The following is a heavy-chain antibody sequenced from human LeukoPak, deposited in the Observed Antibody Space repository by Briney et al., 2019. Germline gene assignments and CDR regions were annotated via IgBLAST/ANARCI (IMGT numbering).Heavy chain of an antibody. V-gene: IGHV3-23*01. J-gene: IGHJ4*02. CDR3: ARDSGSYLNDY. CDR2: ISGSGGST. CDR1: GFTFSSYA. Sequence: HAGRSLRLSCAASGFTFSSYAMHWVRQAPGKGLEWVSAISGSGGSTYYADSVKGRFTISRDNPKNTLYLQMNSLRAEDTAVYYCARDSGSYLNDYWGQGTLVTVSS. D-gene: IGHD1-26*01.